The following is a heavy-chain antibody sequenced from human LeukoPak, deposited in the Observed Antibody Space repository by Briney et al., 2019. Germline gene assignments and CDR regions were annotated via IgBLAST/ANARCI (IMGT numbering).Heavy chain of an antibody. J-gene: IGHJ5*02. CDR2: ISSSSSYI. CDR1: GFTFSSYA. V-gene: IGHV3-21*01. D-gene: IGHD2-2*01. CDR3: ASLNIVVVPAAIGNWFDP. Sequence: PGGSLRLSCAASGFTFSSYAMSWVRQAPGKGLEWVSSISSSSSYIYYSDSVKGRFTISRDNAKNSLYLQMNSLRAEDTAVYYCASLNIVVVPAAIGNWFDPWGQGTLVTVSS.